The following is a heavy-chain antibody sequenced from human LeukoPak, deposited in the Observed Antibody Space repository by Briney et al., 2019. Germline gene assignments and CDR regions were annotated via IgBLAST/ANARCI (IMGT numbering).Heavy chain of an antibody. CDR1: GGSISSNSYY. CDR3: ARSCGGDCYWSYFDY. CDR2: IYYSGST. V-gene: IGHV4-39*07. J-gene: IGHJ4*02. D-gene: IGHD2-21*02. Sequence: SETLSLTCAVSGGSISSNSYYWGWIRQPPGKGLEWIGSIYYSGSTYYNPSLKSRVTISVDTSKNQFSLKLSSVTAADTAVYYCARSCGGDCYWSYFDYWGQGTLVTVSS.